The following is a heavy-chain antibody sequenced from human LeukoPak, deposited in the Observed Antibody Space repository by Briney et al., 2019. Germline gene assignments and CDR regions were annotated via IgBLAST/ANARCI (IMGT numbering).Heavy chain of an antibody. CDR2: IRSKTNSYAT. V-gene: IGHV3-73*01. J-gene: IGHJ4*02. CDR3: TKKGDSSDYPLDY. Sequence: GGSLRLSCAASGFTFSGSAMHWVRQATGKGLEWVGRIRSKTNSYATAYAASIKGRFTISRDDSKNTAYLQMNSLKTEDTALYFRTKKGDSSDYPLDYWGQGTLVTVSS. D-gene: IGHD3-22*01. CDR1: GFTFSGSA.